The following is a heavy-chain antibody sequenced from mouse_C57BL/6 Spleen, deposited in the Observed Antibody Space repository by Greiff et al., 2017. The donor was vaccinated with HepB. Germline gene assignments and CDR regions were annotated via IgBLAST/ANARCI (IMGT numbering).Heavy chain of an antibody. D-gene: IGHD1-1*01. CDR2: IYPGSGNT. V-gene: IGHV1-76*01. J-gene: IGHJ4*01. CDR3: ASDYYGSSYDYAMDY. CDR1: GYTFTDYY. Sequence: QVQLQQSGAELVRPGASVKLSCKASGYTFTDYYINWVKQRPGQGLEWIARIYPGSGNTYYNEKFKGKATLTAEKSSSTAYMQLSSLTSEDSAVYFCASDYYGSSYDYAMDYWGQGTSVTVSS.